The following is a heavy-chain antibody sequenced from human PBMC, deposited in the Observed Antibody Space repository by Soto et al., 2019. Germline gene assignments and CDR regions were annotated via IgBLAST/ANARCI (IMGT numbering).Heavy chain of an antibody. J-gene: IGHJ6*02. CDR2: INAGNGNT. CDR1: GYTFTSYA. V-gene: IGHV1-3*01. Sequence: QVQLVQSGAEVKKPGASVKVSCKASGYTFTSYAMHWVRQAPGQRLEWMGWINAGNGNTKYSQKFQGRVNITRDTSASTAYMELSSLRSEDTAVYYCARVRGRPYYYDGMDVWGQGTTVTVSS. D-gene: IGHD3-16*01. CDR3: ARVRGRPYYYDGMDV.